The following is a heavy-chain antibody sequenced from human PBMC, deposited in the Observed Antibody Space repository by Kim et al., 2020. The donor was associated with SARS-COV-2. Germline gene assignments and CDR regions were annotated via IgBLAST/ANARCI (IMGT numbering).Heavy chain of an antibody. V-gene: IGHV4-39*01. D-gene: IGHD1-26*01. CDR3: ARPALVGATLGLEY. J-gene: IGHJ4*02. Sequence: NPSLKSRVSISVDTSKNQFSLKLSSVTAADTAVYYCARPALVGATLGLEYWGQGTLVTVSS.